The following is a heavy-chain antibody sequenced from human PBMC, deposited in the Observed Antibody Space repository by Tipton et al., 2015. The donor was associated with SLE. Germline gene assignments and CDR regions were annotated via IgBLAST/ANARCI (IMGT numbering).Heavy chain of an antibody. J-gene: IGHJ5*02. Sequence: SCAVYGGSFSGYYWSWIRQPPGKGLEWIGEINHSGSTNYNPSLKSRVTISVDTSKHQFSLKLSSVTAADTAVYYCAEPYSSSPWGQGTLVTVSS. D-gene: IGHD6-13*01. V-gene: IGHV4-34*01. CDR3: AEPYSSSP. CDR2: INHSGST. CDR1: GGSFSGYY.